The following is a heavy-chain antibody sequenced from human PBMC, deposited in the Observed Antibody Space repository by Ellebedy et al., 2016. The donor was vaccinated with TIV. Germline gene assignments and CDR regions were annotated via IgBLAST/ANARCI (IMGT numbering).Heavy chain of an antibody. Sequence: SETLSLTCDVSGASITSYYWSRIRQPAGKGLEWIGRMHTTGSFNYNPSLKRRVSLSGDASNSQFSLQLRSVTAADTAVYYCARQPPPHTDPWYFDLWGRGTLVTVSS. CDR1: GASITSYY. CDR2: MHTTGSF. CDR3: ARQPPPHTDPWYFDL. V-gene: IGHV4-4*07. J-gene: IGHJ2*01. D-gene: IGHD1-14*01.